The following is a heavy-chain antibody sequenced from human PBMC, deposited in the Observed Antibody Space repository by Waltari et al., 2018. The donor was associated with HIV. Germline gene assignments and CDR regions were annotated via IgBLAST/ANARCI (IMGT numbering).Heavy chain of an antibody. V-gene: IGHV3-49*03. D-gene: IGHD5-18*01. CDR1: GFTFGDYA. Sequence: EVQLVESGGGLVQPGRSLRLSCTASGFTFGDYAMSWFRQAPGKGLEWVGFIRSKAYGGTTEYAASVKGRFTISRDDSKSIAYLQMNSLKTEDTAVYYCTRAPSGYSYGFDYWGQGTLVTVSS. CDR2: IRSKAYGGTT. J-gene: IGHJ4*02. CDR3: TRAPSGYSYGFDY.